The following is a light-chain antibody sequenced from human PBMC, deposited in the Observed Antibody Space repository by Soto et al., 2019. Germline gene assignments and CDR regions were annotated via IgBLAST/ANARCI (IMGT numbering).Light chain of an antibody. Sequence: QSVMTQPASVSWSPGQSITISCAGTSSYVVGYNFVSWYQQHPGKAPKLIIYEVSNRPSGVSSRFSGSKSGNTASLTISGLQAEDEADYSCRSYTTSXTYVFGTGTKVXVX. CDR1: SSYVVGYNF. CDR3: RSYTTSXTYV. V-gene: IGLV2-14*01. CDR2: EVS. J-gene: IGLJ1*01.